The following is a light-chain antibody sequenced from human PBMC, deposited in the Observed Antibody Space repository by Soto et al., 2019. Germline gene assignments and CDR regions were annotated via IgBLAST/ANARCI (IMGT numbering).Light chain of an antibody. J-gene: IGKJ4*01. CDR2: GAS. CDR3: QQYGRSPLT. Sequence: EIVLTQSPGTLSLSPGERATLSCRASQSVTSTYLAWYQQKPGQAPRLLIYGASSRATGIPDRFSGGGSGTDFTLTISRLEPEDFAVYYCQQYGRSPLTFGGGTKVAVK. CDR1: QSVTSTY. V-gene: IGKV3-20*01.